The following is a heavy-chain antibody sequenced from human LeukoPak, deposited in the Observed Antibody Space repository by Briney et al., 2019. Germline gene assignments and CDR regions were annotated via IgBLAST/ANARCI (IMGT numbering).Heavy chain of an antibody. V-gene: IGHV3-30*04. J-gene: IGHJ4*02. CDR2: ISYDGSSK. CDR3: ARAPVVVTPPPDY. CDR1: GFTFSSYA. D-gene: IGHD2-21*02. Sequence: PGTSLRLSCAASGFTFSSYAMHWVRQALGKGLEWVAVISYDGSSKYYADTVKGRFTISRDNSKNTLYLQMNSLRAEDTAVYYCARAPVVVTPPPDYWGQGTLVSVFS.